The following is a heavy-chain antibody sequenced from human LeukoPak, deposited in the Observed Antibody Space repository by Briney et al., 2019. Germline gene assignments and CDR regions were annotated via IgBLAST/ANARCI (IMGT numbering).Heavy chain of an antibody. CDR2: IYYSGST. D-gene: IGHD3-10*01. CDR3: ARHGGIHTVRGVLSAFDI. V-gene: IGHV4-59*08. CDR1: GGSVSSYY. J-gene: IGHJ3*02. Sequence: RPSETLSLTCSVSGGSVSSYYWSWIRQPPGKGLEWIGYIYYSGSTNHNASLKSRVSMSVDTSANQFSLKLTSVTAADTAMYYCARHGGIHTVRGVLSAFDIWGQGTMVTASS.